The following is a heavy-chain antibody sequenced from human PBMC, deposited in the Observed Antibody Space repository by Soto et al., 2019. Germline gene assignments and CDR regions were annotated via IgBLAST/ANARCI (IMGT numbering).Heavy chain of an antibody. CDR1: GGSISSSSYY. V-gene: IGHV4-39*01. CDR2: FHYSGST. CDR3: ARRAYRSSWFDP. Sequence: PSETLSLTCTVSGGSISSSSYYWGWIRQPLGKGLEWIGSFHYSGSTYYNPSLKSRDTISVDTSKNQFSLKLSSVSAADTAVYYCARRAYRSSWFDPWGQGTLVTVSS. J-gene: IGHJ5*02. D-gene: IGHD6-13*01.